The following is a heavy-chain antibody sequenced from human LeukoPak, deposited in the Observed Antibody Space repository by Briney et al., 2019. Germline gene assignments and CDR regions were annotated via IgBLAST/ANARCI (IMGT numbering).Heavy chain of an antibody. Sequence: SETLSLTCTVSGGSITSYYWNWIRQSPSRGLEWLGRTYYRSKWYTDYALFVKSRITINPDTSNNQFSLHLNSVTPDDTAVYYCARDDRRHQPRKGFDYWGHGTLVTVSS. CDR1: GGSITSYY. CDR3: ARDDRRHQPRKGFDY. CDR2: TYYRSKWYT. J-gene: IGHJ4*01. D-gene: IGHD2-2*01. V-gene: IGHV6-1*01.